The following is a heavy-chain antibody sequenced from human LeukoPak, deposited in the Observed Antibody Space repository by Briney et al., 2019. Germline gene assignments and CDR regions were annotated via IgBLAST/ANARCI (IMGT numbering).Heavy chain of an antibody. V-gene: IGHV4-31*03. D-gene: IGHD2-2*02. Sequence: SQTLSLTCTVSGGSISSGGYYWSWIRQHPGKGLEWIGYIYYSGSTYYNPSLKSRVTISVDTSKNQSSLRLSSVTAADTAVYYCARGRSDIVVVPAAIIGDYWGQGTLVTVSS. CDR1: GGSISSGGYY. CDR3: ARGRSDIVVVPAAIIGDY. CDR2: IYYSGST. J-gene: IGHJ4*02.